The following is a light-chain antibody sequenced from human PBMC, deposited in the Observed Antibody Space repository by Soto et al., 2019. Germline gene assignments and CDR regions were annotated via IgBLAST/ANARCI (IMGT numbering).Light chain of an antibody. V-gene: IGLV2-23*01. CDR2: EGS. CDR3: CSYAGSSTYV. Sequence: QSALTQPRSVSGSPGQSITISCTGTSSDVGRYNIVSWYQQHPGKAPKLMIYEGSKRPSGVSNRFSGSKSGNTASLTISGLQAEDEADYYCCSYAGSSTYVFGTGTKVTVL. J-gene: IGLJ1*01. CDR1: SSDVGRYNI.